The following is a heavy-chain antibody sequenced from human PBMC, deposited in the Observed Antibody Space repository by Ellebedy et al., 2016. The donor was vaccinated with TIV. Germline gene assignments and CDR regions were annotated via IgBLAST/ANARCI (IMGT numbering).Heavy chain of an antibody. CDR3: ARVPLENTKAGMDV. CDR1: GGSFSDYY. J-gene: IGHJ6*02. D-gene: IGHD1/OR15-1a*01. Sequence: SETLSLTCAVYGGSFSDYYWSWIRQPPGKGLEWIGEINHSGSTNYNPSLKSRVTISVDTSKNQFSLKLSSVTAADTAVYYCARVPLENTKAGMDVWGQGTTVTVSS. CDR2: INHSGST. V-gene: IGHV4-34*01.